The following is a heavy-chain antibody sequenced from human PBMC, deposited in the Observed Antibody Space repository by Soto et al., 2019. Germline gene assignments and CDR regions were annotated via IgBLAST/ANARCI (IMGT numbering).Heavy chain of an antibody. CDR2: IYYSGST. V-gene: IGHV4-59*01. CDR1: GGSISSYY. D-gene: IGHD3-10*01. CDR3: ARVIKSVVRGVYFDY. J-gene: IGHJ4*02. Sequence: PSETLSLTCTVSGGSISSYYWSWIRQPPGKGLEWIGYIYYSGSTNYNPSLKSRVTISVDTSKNQFSLKLSSVTAADTAVYYCARVIKSVVRGVYFDYWGQGTLVTVSS.